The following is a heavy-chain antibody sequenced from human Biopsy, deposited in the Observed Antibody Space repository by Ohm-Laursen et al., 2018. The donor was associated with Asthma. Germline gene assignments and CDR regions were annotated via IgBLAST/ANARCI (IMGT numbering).Heavy chain of an antibody. Sequence: TLSLTWTVSGASISSGIYYWSWIRQHPGKGLEWIGYIYYSGSTYYNPSLKSRVTISVDTSKNQFHLKLTSVTAADTAIYYCVRAVRNEQWLAPFDYWGQGKPVTVSS. CDR1: GASISSGIYY. CDR3: VRAVRNEQWLAPFDY. CDR2: IYYSGST. J-gene: IGHJ4*02. D-gene: IGHD6-19*01. V-gene: IGHV4-31*02.